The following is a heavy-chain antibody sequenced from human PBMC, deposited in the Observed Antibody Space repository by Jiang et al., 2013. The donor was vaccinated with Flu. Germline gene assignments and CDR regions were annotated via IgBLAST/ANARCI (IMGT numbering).Heavy chain of an antibody. Sequence: GSGLVKPSETLSLTCTVSGGSISSSSYYWGWIRQPPGKGLEWIGSIYYSGSTYYNPSLKSRVTISVDTSKNQFSLKLSSVTAADTAVYYCARRGVVTGYFDYWGQGTLVTGLL. J-gene: IGHJ4*02. V-gene: IGHV4-39*01. D-gene: IGHD2-15*01. CDR1: GGSISSSSYY. CDR2: IYYSGST. CDR3: ARRGVVTGYFDY.